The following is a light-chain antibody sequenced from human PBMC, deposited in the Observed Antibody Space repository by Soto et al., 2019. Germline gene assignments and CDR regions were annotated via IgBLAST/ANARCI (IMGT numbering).Light chain of an antibody. V-gene: IGKV3-20*01. CDR2: GSS. CDR1: PSVSSSY. CDR3: EQYDTSPPGT. Sequence: EIVLPQSPDTLSLSPGERATLSCRASPSVSSSYLAWYQQKPCQAPRLLIYGSSSRATGIPDRFSGSGSGTDFTLTISRLEPEDLAVYFCEQYDTSPPGTFGQGTRLEIK. J-gene: IGKJ5*01.